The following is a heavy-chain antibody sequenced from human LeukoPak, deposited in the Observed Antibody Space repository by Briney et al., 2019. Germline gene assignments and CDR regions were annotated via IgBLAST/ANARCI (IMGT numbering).Heavy chain of an antibody. Sequence: ASVKVSCKASGYTFTGYYMHWARQAPGQGLEWMGRINPNSGGTNYAQKFQGRVTMTRDTSISTAYMELSRLRSDDTAVYYCAAYPPFGIAARPSTGEVYLDYWGQGTLVTVSS. V-gene: IGHV1-2*06. CDR3: AAYPPFGIAARPSTGEVYLDY. D-gene: IGHD6-6*01. CDR2: INPNSGGT. CDR1: GYTFTGYY. J-gene: IGHJ4*02.